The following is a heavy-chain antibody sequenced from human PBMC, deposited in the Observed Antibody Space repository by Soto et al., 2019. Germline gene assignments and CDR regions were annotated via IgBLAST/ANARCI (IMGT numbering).Heavy chain of an antibody. J-gene: IGHJ4*02. CDR1: GFTFSSYE. V-gene: IGHV3-21*01. D-gene: IGHD3-3*01. CDR3: ARLITIFGVVIDNPDY. CDR2: ISSSSSYI. Sequence: GGSLRLSCAASGFTFSSYEMNWVRQAPGKGLEWVSSISSSSSYIYYADSVKGRFTISRDNAKNSLYLQMNSLRAEDTAVYYCARLITIFGVVIDNPDYWGQGTLVTVSS.